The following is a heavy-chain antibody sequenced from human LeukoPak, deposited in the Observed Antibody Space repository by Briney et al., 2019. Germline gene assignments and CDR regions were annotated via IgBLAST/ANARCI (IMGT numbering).Heavy chain of an antibody. Sequence: SVKVSCKASGGTFSSYAISWVRQAPGQGLEWMGIINPSGGSTSYAQKFQGRVTMTRDTSTSTVYMELSSLRSEDTAVYYCARDFCSGGSCYIEFDYWGQGTLDTVSS. CDR2: INPSGGST. V-gene: IGHV1-46*01. J-gene: IGHJ4*02. CDR1: GGTFSSYA. CDR3: ARDFCSGGSCYIEFDY. D-gene: IGHD2-15*01.